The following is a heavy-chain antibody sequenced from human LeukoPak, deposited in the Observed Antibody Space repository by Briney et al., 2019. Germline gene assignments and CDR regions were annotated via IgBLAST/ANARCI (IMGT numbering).Heavy chain of an antibody. D-gene: IGHD3-10*01. J-gene: IGHJ4*02. Sequence: GESLKISCKGSGYSFTSYCIGWGRQMPRKGLGWRGIIYSGDSDTTYNPSFQGQVTIAAENPITTALLLCNSLERSDTAMSYCARGNYGSGILGAPFDSWGQGTLVTVSS. V-gene: IGHV5-51*04. CDR3: ARGNYGSGILGAPFDS. CDR2: IYSGDSDT. CDR1: GYSFTSYC.